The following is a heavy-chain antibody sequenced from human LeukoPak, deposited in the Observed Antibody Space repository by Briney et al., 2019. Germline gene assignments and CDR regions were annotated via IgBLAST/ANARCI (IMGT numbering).Heavy chain of an antibody. D-gene: IGHD7-27*01. J-gene: IGHJ4*02. CDR2: IRYDGSNK. CDR1: GFTFSSYG. Sequence: GGSLRLSCAASGFTFSSYGMHWVRQAPGKGLEWVAFIRYDGSNKYYADSVKGRFTISRGNSKNTRYLQMNSLRAEDTAVYYCAKESNWDPFDYWGQGTLVTVSS. V-gene: IGHV3-30*02. CDR3: AKESNWDPFDY.